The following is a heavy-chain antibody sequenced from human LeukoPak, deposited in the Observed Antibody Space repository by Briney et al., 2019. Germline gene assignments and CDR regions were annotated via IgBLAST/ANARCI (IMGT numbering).Heavy chain of an antibody. D-gene: IGHD2-21*02. CDR3: ARDIAYCGGDCSDYAFDI. J-gene: IGHJ3*02. Sequence: PSQTLSLTCTVSGGSISSGGYYWSWIRQHPGKGLEWIGYIYYSGSTYYNPSLKSRVTISVDPSKNQFSLKLSSVTPADTAVYYCARDIAYCGGDCSDYAFDIWGQGTMVTVSS. CDR1: GGSISSGGYY. V-gene: IGHV4-31*03. CDR2: IYYSGST.